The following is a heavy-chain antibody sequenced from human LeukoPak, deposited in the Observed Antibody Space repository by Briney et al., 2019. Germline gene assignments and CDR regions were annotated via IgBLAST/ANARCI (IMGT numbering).Heavy chain of an antibody. CDR1: GGSINSADYY. Sequence: PSQTLSFTCTVSGGSINSADYYWTWIRQHPGKGLEWIGYIYYTGGTFYNPSLRSRLTISVDTSKNQFSLNLRSVTAADTAVYYCARLLFDDSGHPFDYWGQGTLVTVSS. CDR2: IYYTGGT. V-gene: IGHV4-31*03. D-gene: IGHD3-22*01. CDR3: ARLLFDDSGHPFDY. J-gene: IGHJ4*02.